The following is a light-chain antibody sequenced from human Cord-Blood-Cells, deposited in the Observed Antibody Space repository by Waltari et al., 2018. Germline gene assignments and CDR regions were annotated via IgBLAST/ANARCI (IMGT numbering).Light chain of an antibody. CDR1: SSDVGGYNY. Sequence: QSALTQPAPVSASPGQSITISCTGTSSDVGGYNYPSWYQQHPGKAPKLMIYDVSNRPSGVSNRFSGSKSGNTASLTISGLQAEDEADYYCSSYTSSSTWVFGGGTKLTVL. V-gene: IGLV2-14*01. CDR2: DVS. CDR3: SSYTSSSTWV. J-gene: IGLJ3*02.